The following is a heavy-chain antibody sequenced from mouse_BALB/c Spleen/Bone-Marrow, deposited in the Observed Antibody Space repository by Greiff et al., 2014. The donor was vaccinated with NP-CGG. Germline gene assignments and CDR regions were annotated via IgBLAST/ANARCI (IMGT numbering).Heavy chain of an antibody. D-gene: IGHD1-1*01. CDR1: GFSFSGYG. Sequence: EVQLVESGGDLVKPGGSLKLSCAASGFSFSGYGMSWVRQTPDKRLEWVATIGVGGTYTYYPDSVKGLFTISRDNAKNTLYLRMSSLKSEDTAMYYCARPFTTVVATVFAYWGQGTLVTVSA. CDR2: IGVGGTYT. CDR3: ARPFTTVVATVFAY. J-gene: IGHJ3*01. V-gene: IGHV5-6*01.